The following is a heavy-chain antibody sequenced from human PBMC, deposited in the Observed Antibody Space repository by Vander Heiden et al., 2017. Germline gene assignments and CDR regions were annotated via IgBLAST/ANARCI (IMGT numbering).Heavy chain of an antibody. V-gene: IGHV3-33*01. Sequence: QVQLVESGAGVVQPGRSLRLPCAASGFTFSTSGMHWVRQAPGKGLEWVAVIWYDGSNKYYADSVKGRFTISRDNSKNTLYLQMNSLRAEDTAVYYCARDQNSSGWYRTSYYFDYWGQGTLVTVSS. CDR3: ARDQNSSGWYRTSYYFDY. D-gene: IGHD6-19*01. CDR1: GFTFSTSG. CDR2: IWYDGSNK. J-gene: IGHJ4*02.